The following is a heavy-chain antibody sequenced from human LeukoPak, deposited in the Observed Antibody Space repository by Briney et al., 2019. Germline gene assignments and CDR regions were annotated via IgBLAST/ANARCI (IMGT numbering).Heavy chain of an antibody. V-gene: IGHV3-30-3*01. D-gene: IGHD6-6*01. CDR1: GFTFSSYA. CDR2: ISYDGSNK. Sequence: GGSLRLSCAASGFTFSSYAMHWVRQAPGKGLEWVAVISYDGSNKYYADSVKGRFTISRDNSKNTLYLQMNSLRAEDTAVYYCASQIARDYRGQGTLVTVSS. CDR3: ASQIARDY. J-gene: IGHJ4*02.